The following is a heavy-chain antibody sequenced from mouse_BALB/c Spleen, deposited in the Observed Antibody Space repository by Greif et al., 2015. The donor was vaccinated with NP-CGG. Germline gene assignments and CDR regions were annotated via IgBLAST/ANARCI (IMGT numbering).Heavy chain of an antibody. Sequence: VQLQQSGAELVRPGTSVKISCKASGYTFTNYWLGWVKQRPGHGLEWIGDIYPGGGYTNYNEKFKGKATLTADTSSSTAYMQLSSLTSEDSAVYFCARTGRGYWYFDVWGAGTTVTVSS. J-gene: IGHJ1*01. CDR3: ARTGRGYWYFDV. CDR1: GYTFTNYW. D-gene: IGHD1-1*01. CDR2: IYPGGGYT. V-gene: IGHV1-63*02.